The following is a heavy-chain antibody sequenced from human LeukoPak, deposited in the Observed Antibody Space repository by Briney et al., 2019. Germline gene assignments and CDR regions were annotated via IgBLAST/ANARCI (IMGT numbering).Heavy chain of an antibody. CDR1: GFTFSNST. V-gene: IGHV3-30-3*01. CDR3: ARAPLWFGQYYFDY. CDR2: ISYDGSKK. D-gene: IGHD3-10*01. J-gene: IGHJ4*02. Sequence: PGGSLRLSCAASGFTFSNSTVHWVRQAPGKGLEWVAVISYDGSKKYYADSVKGRFTISRDNSKNTLYLQMNSLRAEDTAVYYCARAPLWFGQYYFDYWGQGTLVTVSS.